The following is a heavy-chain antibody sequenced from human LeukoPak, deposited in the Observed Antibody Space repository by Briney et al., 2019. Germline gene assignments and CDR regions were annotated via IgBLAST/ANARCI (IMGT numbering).Heavy chain of an antibody. CDR3: ARDPRWLTPDCTSTSCYENYFDP. Sequence: SETLSLTCGVSGYSISSGYQWAWIRQSPGKGLEWIGSIYHSGSVHYNPSLKSRVTISVETSKNQFSLNMYSVTAADTAVYYCARDPRWLTPDCTSTSCYENYFDPWGQGTLVTVSS. V-gene: IGHV4-38-2*02. J-gene: IGHJ5*02. D-gene: IGHD2-2*01. CDR2: IYHSGSV. CDR1: GYSISSGYQ.